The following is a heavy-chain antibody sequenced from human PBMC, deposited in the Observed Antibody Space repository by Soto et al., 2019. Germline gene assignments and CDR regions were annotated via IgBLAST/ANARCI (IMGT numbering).Heavy chain of an antibody. V-gene: IGHV4-30-2*01. CDR3: ARGVVGGSGSYYDYYGMDV. D-gene: IGHD3-10*01. Sequence: SETTSLTCPVSGDSISSGGYSWSWIRQPPGKSQEWIGYIYHSGSTYYNPSLKSRVTISVDRSKNQFSLKLSSVTAADTAVYYCARGVVGGSGSYYDYYGMDVWGQGTTVTVSS. J-gene: IGHJ6*02. CDR2: IYHSGST. CDR1: GDSISSGGYS.